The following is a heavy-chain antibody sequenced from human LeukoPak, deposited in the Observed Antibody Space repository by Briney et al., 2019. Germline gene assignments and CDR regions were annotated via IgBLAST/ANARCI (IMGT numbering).Heavy chain of an antibody. D-gene: IGHD3-10*01. Sequence: ASVKVSCKASGYTFTSYGISWVRQAPGQGLEWMGWISAYNGNTNYAQKLQGRVTMTTDTSTSTAYMELRSLRSDDTAVYYCARGHIGYGSGRPITYYMDVWGKGTTVTVSS. CDR3: ARGHIGYGSGRPITYYMDV. CDR2: ISAYNGNT. CDR1: GYTFTSYG. V-gene: IGHV1-18*01. J-gene: IGHJ6*03.